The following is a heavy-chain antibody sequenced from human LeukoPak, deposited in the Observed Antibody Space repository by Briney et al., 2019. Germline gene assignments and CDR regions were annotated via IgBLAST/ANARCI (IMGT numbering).Heavy chain of an antibody. CDR2: ISAGGAGT. D-gene: IGHD6-19*01. V-gene: IGHV3-23*01. Sequence: GGSLRLSCAASGFTFSSYGMHWVRQAPGKGLDWVSTISAGGAGTYYADSVKGRFTISRDNSKNTLYLQMNSLRAEDTALYYCVKGYSSGWTREYYGMDVWGQGTTVTVSS. J-gene: IGHJ6*02. CDR3: VKGYSSGWTREYYGMDV. CDR1: GFTFSSYG.